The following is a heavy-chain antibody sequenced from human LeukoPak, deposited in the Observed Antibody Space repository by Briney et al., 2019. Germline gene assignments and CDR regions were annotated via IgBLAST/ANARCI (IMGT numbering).Heavy chain of an antibody. Sequence: PGGSLRLSCVASGFTYANYAMNWVRQAPGKRLEWVASITGTGCRGGIYYPDSVKGRFTISRHNSKHTLFLQLSSLRAEDTAVYHCAKGDRGHCTGVKCYPFDYWGQGTVVTVSS. CDR2: ITGTGCRGGI. D-gene: IGHD2-8*02. V-gene: IGHV3-23*01. CDR1: GFTYANYA. J-gene: IGHJ4*02. CDR3: AKGDRGHCTGVKCYPFDY.